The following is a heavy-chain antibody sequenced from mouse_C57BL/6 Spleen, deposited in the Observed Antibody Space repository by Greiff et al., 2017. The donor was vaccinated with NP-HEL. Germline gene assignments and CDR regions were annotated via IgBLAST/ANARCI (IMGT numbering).Heavy chain of an antibody. D-gene: IGHD2-5*01. CDR3: ARSSNYGYFDV. V-gene: IGHV1-52*01. Sequence: QVQLQQPGAELVRPGSSVKLSCKASGYTFTSYWMHWVKQRPIQGLEWIGNIDPSDSETHYNQKFKDKATLTVDKSSSTAYMQLSSLTSEDSAVYYCARSSNYGYFDVWGTGTTVTVSS. CDR2: IDPSDSET. J-gene: IGHJ1*03. CDR1: GYTFTSYW.